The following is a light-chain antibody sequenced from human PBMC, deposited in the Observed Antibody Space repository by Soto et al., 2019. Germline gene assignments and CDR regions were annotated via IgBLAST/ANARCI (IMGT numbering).Light chain of an antibody. V-gene: IGLV3-21*02. CDR3: QVWDSSADYWV. CDR2: DDY. CDR1: NIGSKS. Sequence: SYELTQPPSVSVAPGQTARSTCGGNNIGSKSVHWYQQKPGQAPVLVVYDDYDRPSGIPERFSGSNSGNTATLTISRLEAGDEADYYCQVWDSSADYWVFGGGTKLTVL. J-gene: IGLJ3*02.